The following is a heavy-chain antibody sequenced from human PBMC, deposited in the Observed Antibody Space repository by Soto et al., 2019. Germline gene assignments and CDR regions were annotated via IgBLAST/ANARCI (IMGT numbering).Heavy chain of an antibody. J-gene: IGHJ4*02. CDR1: GFTFSSYA. CDR2: ISYDGSNK. V-gene: IGHV3-30-3*02. CDR3: AKETSSGTVVY. Sequence: QVQLVESGGGVVQPGRSLRLSCAASGFTFSSYAMHWVRQAPGKGLEWVAVISYDGSNKYYADSVKGRFTISRDNSKNTLYLQMNSLRAEDTAVYYCAKETSSGTVVYWGQGTLVTVSS. D-gene: IGHD1-26*01.